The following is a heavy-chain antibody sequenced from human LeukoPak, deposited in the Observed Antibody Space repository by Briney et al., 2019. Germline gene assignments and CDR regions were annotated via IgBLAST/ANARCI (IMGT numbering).Heavy chain of an antibody. Sequence: GGSLRLSCAGSGFNFSNFAMNWVRQAPGKGLEWVSSINGVGNSTYYADSVKGRFTVSRDNSKNTLYLQMNSLRAEDTALYYCAKRGVRGNWFHPWGQGTLVTVSS. D-gene: IGHD3-10*01. V-gene: IGHV3-23*01. CDR3: AKRGVRGNWFHP. J-gene: IGHJ5*02. CDR2: INGVGNST. CDR1: GFNFSNFA.